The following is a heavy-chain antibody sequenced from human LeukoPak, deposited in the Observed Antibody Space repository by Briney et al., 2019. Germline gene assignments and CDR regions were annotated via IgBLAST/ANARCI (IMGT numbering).Heavy chain of an antibody. Sequence: PGGSLRLSCAASGFTFSSYAMSWVRQAPGKGLEWVSAISGSGGSTCYADSVKGRFTISRDNSKNTLYLQMNSLRAEDMAVYYCAKAGRGSSSQGGWFDPWGQGTLVTVSS. J-gene: IGHJ5*02. CDR2: ISGSGGST. D-gene: IGHD6-13*01. CDR1: GFTFSSYA. V-gene: IGHV3-23*01. CDR3: AKAGRGSSSQGGWFDP.